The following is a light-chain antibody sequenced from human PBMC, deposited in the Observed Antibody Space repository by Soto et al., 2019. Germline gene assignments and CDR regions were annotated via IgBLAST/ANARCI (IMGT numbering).Light chain of an antibody. J-gene: IGKJ1*01. Sequence: DIQMTRSPSTLSASVGDRVTITCGASQSISSWLAWYQQKPGKAPKLLIYDASSLESGVPSRFSGSGSGTEFTLTISSLQPDDFATYYCQQYNSYSTWTFGQGTKVDIK. CDR3: QQYNSYSTWT. CDR2: DAS. V-gene: IGKV1-5*01. CDR1: QSISSW.